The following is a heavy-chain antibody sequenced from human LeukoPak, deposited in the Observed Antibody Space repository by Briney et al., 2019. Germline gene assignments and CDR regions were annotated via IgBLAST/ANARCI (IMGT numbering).Heavy chain of an antibody. CDR2: ISSSSSYI. D-gene: IGHD3-10*01. V-gene: IGHV3-21*01. J-gene: IGHJ4*02. Sequence: GGSLRLSCAASGFTFSSYSMNWVRQAPGKGLEWVSSISSSSSYIYYADSVKGRFTISRDNSKNTLYLQMNSLRAEDTAVYYCARDLVYGSGSCGHWGQGTLVTVSS. CDR3: ARDLVYGSGSCGH. CDR1: GFTFSSYS.